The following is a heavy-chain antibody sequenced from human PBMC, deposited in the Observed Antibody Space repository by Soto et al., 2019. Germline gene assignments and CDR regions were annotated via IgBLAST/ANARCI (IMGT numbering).Heavy chain of an antibody. CDR2: ISAYNGNT. J-gene: IGHJ3*02. CDR1: GYTFTSYG. Sequence: ASVKVSCKASGYTFTSYGISWGRQAPVQRLEWMGWISAYNGNTNYAQKLQGRVTMTTDTSTSTAYMELRSLRSDDTAVYYGARYEEYYGSGSYSLEAFEIRGQGTIVHVAS. CDR3: ARYEEYYGSGSYSLEAFEI. D-gene: IGHD3-10*01. V-gene: IGHV1-18*01.